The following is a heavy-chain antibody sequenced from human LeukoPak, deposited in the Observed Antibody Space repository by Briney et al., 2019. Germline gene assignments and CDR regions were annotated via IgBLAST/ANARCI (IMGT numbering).Heavy chain of an antibody. CDR3: AKDQYCSSTSCHGGFDY. V-gene: IGHV3-9*03. Sequence: TGRSLRLSCAASGFTFDDYAMHWVRHAPGKGLEWVSGISWNSGSIGYADSVKGRFTISRDNAKNSLYLQMNSLRAEDMALYYCAKDQYCSSTSCHGGFDYWGQGTLVTVSS. CDR2: ISWNSGSI. CDR1: GFTFDDYA. J-gene: IGHJ4*02. D-gene: IGHD2-2*01.